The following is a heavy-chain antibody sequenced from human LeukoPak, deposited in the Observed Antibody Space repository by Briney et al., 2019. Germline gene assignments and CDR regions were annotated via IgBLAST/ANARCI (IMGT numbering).Heavy chain of an antibody. J-gene: IGHJ3*02. Sequence: PSETLSLTCTVSGGSISSYYWSWIRQPPGKGLEWIGYIYYSGSTNYNPSLKSRVTISVDTSKSQFSLKLSSVTAADTAVYYCARTYYDILTGYYGSTNAFDIWGQGTMVTVSS. V-gene: IGHV4-59*08. D-gene: IGHD3-9*01. CDR1: GGSISSYY. CDR3: ARTYYDILTGYYGSTNAFDI. CDR2: IYYSGST.